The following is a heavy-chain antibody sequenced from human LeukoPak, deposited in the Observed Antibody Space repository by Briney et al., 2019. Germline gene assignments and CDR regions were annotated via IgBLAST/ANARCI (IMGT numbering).Heavy chain of an antibody. CDR3: AYYDSSGPAFDI. V-gene: IGHV4-59*01. CDR2: IYYSGRT. Sequence: SETLSLTCTVSGGSISSYYLSWIRQPPGMQLEWLGYIYYSGRTSYNPSLNSRVTISVDTSKNQFSLKLSSVTAADTAVYYCAYYDSSGPAFDIWGQGTMVTVSS. J-gene: IGHJ3*02. D-gene: IGHD3-22*01. CDR1: GGSISSYY.